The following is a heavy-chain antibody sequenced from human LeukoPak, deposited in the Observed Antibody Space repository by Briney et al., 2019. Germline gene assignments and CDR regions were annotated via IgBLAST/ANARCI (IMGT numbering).Heavy chain of an antibody. CDR1: GYTFTNYG. V-gene: IGHV1-18*03. CDR2: ISANYGNT. Sequence: GASVRVSCTASGYTFTNYGISWLRQAPGQGPEWMGWISANYGNTNYAPTFQDRVTLTTDSSTSTVYLDLSRLRSDDLAMYYCTIYDRATLMSGTPHYNGFGPWGQGTLVTVSS. J-gene: IGHJ5*02. CDR3: TIYDRATLMSGTPHYNGFGP. D-gene: IGHD1-14*01.